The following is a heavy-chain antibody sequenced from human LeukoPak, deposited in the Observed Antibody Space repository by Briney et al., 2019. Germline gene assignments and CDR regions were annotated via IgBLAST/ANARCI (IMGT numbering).Heavy chain of an antibody. CDR2: IYYSVST. D-gene: IGHD4-17*01. V-gene: IGHV4-59*01. CDR3: ARGIESYGDYGY. J-gene: IGHJ4*02. Sequence: SETLSLTCTVSVGSISSYYWSWIRQPPGKGLEWIGYIYYSVSTNYNPSLKSRATIPIDTFKKQFSLKLSSLTGAATAIYYCARGIESYGDYGYWGQGILVTVSS. CDR1: VGSISSYY.